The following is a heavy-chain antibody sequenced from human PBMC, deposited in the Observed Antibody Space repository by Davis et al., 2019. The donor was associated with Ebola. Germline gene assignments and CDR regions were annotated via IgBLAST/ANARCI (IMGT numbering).Heavy chain of an antibody. J-gene: IGHJ6*02. D-gene: IGHD2-15*01. CDR1: GGSISSYY. V-gene: IGHV4-59*08. CDR3: ARQSVVYYYYGMDV. Sequence: SETLSLTCTVSGGSISSYYWSWIRQPPGKGLEWIGYIYYSGSTYYNPSLKSRVTISVDTSKNQFSLKLSSVTAADTAVYYCARQSVVYYYYGMDVWGQGTTVTVSS. CDR2: IYYSGST.